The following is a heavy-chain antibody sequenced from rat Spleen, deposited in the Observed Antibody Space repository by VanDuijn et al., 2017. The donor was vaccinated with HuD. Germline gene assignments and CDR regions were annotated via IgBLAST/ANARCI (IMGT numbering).Heavy chain of an antibody. D-gene: IGHD5-1*01. CDR2: ISTGGGNT. Sequence: EVQLVESGGGLVQPGRSLKLSCAASGFTFSDYNMAWVRQAPKKGLEWVATISTGGGNTYYRDSVKGRFTISRDNAKNTQYLQMDSRRSEDTATYYCARHVGGSYYWYFDFWGPGTMVTVSS. V-gene: IGHV5S13*01. CDR1: GFTFSDYN. J-gene: IGHJ1*01. CDR3: ARHVGGSYYWYFDF.